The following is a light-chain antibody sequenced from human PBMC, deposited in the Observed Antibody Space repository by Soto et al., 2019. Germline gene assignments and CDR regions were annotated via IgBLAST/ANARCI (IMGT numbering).Light chain of an antibody. CDR3: TSYGGRDNLM. J-gene: IGLJ3*02. V-gene: IGLV2-8*01. CDR2: EVN. Sequence: QSALTQPPSASGSPGQSVTISCTGTSSDIGAYNYVSWFKQHPGEAPKLIISEVNKRPSGVPDRFSGSKSGNTASLTVSGLQAEDEADYYCTSYGGRDNLMFGGGTKVTVL. CDR1: SSDIGAYNY.